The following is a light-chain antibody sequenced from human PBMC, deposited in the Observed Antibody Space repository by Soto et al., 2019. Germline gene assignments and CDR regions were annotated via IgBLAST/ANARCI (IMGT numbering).Light chain of an antibody. CDR3: QTWGSGIVV. J-gene: IGLJ2*01. CDR1: SGHSNYA. Sequence: QLVLTQSPSASASLGASVKLTCTLSSGHSNYAIAWHQQQSEKVPRYLMKLNSDGSHSKGDGIPDRFSGSSSGAERYLTLSSLQSEDEADYYCQTWGSGIVVFGGGTKVTVL. CDR2: LNSDGSH. V-gene: IGLV4-69*01.